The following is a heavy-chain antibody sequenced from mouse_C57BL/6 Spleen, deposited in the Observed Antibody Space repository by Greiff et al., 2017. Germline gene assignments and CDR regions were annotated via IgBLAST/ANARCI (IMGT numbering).Heavy chain of an antibody. CDR2: IDPEDGET. D-gene: IGHD1-1*01. CDR3: ASYYYGSSPFDY. V-gene: IGHV14-2*01. Sequence: VQLQQSGAELVKPGASVKLSCTASGFNIKDYYMHWVKQRTEQGLEWIGRIDPEDGETKYDPKFQGKATITADTSSNTAYLQLSSLTSEDTAVYYCASYYYGSSPFDYWGQGTTLTVSS. J-gene: IGHJ2*01. CDR1: GFNIKDYY.